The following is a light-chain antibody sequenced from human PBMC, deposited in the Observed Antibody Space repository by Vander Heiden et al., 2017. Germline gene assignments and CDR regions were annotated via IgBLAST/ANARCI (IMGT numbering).Light chain of an antibody. J-gene: IGKJ4*01. CDR1: QSVRSY. V-gene: IGKV3-11*01. Sequence: EIVLTQSPATLSLSPGERATRSCRDRQSVRSYLAWHQQKLGHVPRLLIYDAPSRATGPPARSTGSWYGTDFTLTISIREPEDLTVYSCQQGSNSPVLTFGGGSKVXIK. CDR2: DAP. CDR3: QQGSNSPVLT.